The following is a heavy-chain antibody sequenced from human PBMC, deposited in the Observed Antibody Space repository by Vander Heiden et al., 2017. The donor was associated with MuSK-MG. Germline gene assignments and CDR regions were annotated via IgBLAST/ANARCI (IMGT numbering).Heavy chain of an antibody. Sequence: EVPLVESGGGLVQPGRSLRLYCAASGSPHDGYAMHWGRQAPGKGLEWVSGISWNSGRIGYADSVKGRFTISRDNAKNSLYLQMNSLRAEDTALYYCAKDGGAVAGTGPFDYWGQGTLVTVSS. J-gene: IGHJ4*02. V-gene: IGHV3-9*01. CDR1: GSPHDGYA. D-gene: IGHD6-19*01. CDR3: AKDGGAVAGTGPFDY. CDR2: ISWNSGRI.